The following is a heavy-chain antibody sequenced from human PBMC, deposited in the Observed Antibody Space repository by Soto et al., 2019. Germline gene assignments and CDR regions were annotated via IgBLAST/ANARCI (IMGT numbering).Heavy chain of an antibody. CDR2: IYYSGST. Sequence: SETLSLTCTVSGGSISSYYWSWIRQPPGKGLEWIGYIYYSGSTNYNPSLKSRVTISVDTSKNQFSLKLSSVTAADTAVYFCARRYSSSFDYWGQGTLVTVSS. V-gene: IGHV4-59*08. D-gene: IGHD6-13*01. CDR1: GGSISSYY. J-gene: IGHJ4*02. CDR3: ARRYSSSFDY.